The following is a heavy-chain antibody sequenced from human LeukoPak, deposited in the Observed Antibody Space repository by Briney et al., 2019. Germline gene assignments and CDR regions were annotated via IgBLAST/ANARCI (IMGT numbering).Heavy chain of an antibody. J-gene: IGHJ3*02. Sequence: ASVKVSCKASGGTFNSYAINWVRQAPGQGLEWMGGIIPIFGTANYAQKFQGRVTITADESTSTAYMELSSLRSEDTAVYYCARDLRLGYSGSYYYAFDIWGQGTMVTVSS. CDR1: GGTFNSYA. D-gene: IGHD1-26*01. CDR2: IIPIFGTA. V-gene: IGHV1-69*13. CDR3: ARDLRLGYSGSYYYAFDI.